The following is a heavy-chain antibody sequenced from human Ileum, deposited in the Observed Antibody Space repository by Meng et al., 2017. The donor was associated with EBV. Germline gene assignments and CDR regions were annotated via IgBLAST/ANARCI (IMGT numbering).Heavy chain of an antibody. CDR1: GDSISSDIW. V-gene: IGHV4-4*02. CDR2: VYHRGDT. CDR3: GRDQGRELINH. J-gene: IGHJ4*02. D-gene: IGHD1-7*01. Sequence: QGQLQESGPGLVKPSGTLSLTCTVSGDSISSDIWWSWVRQPPGKGLEWIGEVYHRGDTNYNPSLKSRVDISVDKSKNQFYLNLFSVTAADTAVYYCGRDQGRELINHWGQGTLVTVSS.